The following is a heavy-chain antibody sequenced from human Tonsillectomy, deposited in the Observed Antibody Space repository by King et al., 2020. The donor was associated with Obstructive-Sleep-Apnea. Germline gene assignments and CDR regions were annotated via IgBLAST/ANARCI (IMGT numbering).Heavy chain of an antibody. Sequence: VQLVESGGGVVQPGRSLRLSCAASGLSFSNYGMHWVRQAPGKGLEWVAVIWYNGINKYYADSVKGRFTISRDNSKNTLYLQMNSLRAVDTAVYYCAISPYGPNRDGHHYSLDYWGQGTLVTVSS. D-gene: IGHD5-24*01. CDR3: AISPYGPNRDGHHYSLDY. CDR1: GLSFSNYG. J-gene: IGHJ4*02. V-gene: IGHV3-33*01. CDR2: IWYNGINK.